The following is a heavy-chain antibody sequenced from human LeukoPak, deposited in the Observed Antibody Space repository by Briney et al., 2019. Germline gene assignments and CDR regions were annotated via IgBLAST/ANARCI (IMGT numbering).Heavy chain of an antibody. J-gene: IGHJ4*02. V-gene: IGHV1-18*01. CDR3: ARSLRRFLEWLPFDY. CDR2: ISAYNGNT. D-gene: IGHD3-3*01. Sequence: ASVKVSCKASGYTFTNYTINWVRQAPGQGLEWMGWISAYNGNTNYAQKLQGRVTMTTDTSTSTAYMELRSLRSDDTAVYYCARSLRRFLEWLPFDYWGQGTLVTVSS. CDR1: GYTFTNYT.